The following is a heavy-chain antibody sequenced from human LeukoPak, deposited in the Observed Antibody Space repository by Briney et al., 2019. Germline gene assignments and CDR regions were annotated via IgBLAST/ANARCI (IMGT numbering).Heavy chain of an antibody. J-gene: IGHJ4*02. CDR2: IYHSGST. CDR1: GGSISRGGHS. D-gene: IGHD5-18*01. Sequence: PSQTLSLTCAVSGGSISRGGHSWSWIRQPPGKGLEWIGYIYHSGSTYYNPSLKSRVTISIDRSNNHLSLKLTSVTAADTAVYYCARVSSYGRIFDYWGQGILVTVSS. V-gene: IGHV4-30-2*01. CDR3: ARVSSYGRIFDY.